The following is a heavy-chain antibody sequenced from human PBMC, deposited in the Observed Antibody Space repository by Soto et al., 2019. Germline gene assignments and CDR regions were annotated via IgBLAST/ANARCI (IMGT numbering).Heavy chain of an antibody. CDR1: GFTFSSYA. CDR2: ISGSGGDT. CDR3: AKHKHDGDLTFDY. J-gene: IGHJ4*02. Sequence: EVQLLESGGGLVQPGGSLRLSCAAAGFTFSSYAMSWVRQAPGKGLEWVSAISGSGGDTYSADSVKGRFTISRDNPKNTRYLQLNSLRAEDTAIYYCAKHKHDGDLTFDYCGQGPLVTVSS. V-gene: IGHV3-23*01. D-gene: IGHD4-17*01.